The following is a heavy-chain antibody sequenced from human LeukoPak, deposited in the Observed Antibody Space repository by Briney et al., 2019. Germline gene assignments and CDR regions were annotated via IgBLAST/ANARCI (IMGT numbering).Heavy chain of an antibody. D-gene: IGHD5-12*01. CDR1: GFTFSSYG. CDR2: ILSDGSKE. V-gene: IGHV3-33*01. J-gene: IGHJ4*02. Sequence: PGGSLRLSCAASGFTFSSYGMHWVRQAPGKGLEWVAVILSDGSKEFYTDSVKGRFTISRDNSKNTLYLQMNSLRAEDTAVYYCARVAVATITIHFDYWGQGTLVTVSS. CDR3: ARVAVATITIHFDY.